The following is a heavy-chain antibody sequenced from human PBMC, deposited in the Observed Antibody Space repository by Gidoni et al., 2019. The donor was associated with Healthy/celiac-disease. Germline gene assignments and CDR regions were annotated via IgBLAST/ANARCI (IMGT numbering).Heavy chain of an antibody. Sequence: QVQLVQSGAEVKKPGASVKVSCKASGYTFTSYGFSWVRQAPGQGLEWIGWIRAYNGNPNYAQKLQGRVTMTTDTSTSTASMELRSLRSDVTALYYCARGGVYSICDLRPGILDWFDPWGQGTLVTVSS. CDR2: IRAYNGNP. J-gene: IGHJ5*02. D-gene: IGHD3-3*02. CDR1: GYTFTSYG. V-gene: IGHV1-18*01. CDR3: ARGGVYSICDLRPGILDWFDP.